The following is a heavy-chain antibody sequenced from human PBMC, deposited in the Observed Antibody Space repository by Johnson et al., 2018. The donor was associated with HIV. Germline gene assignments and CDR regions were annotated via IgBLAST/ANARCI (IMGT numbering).Heavy chain of an antibody. Sequence: QVQLVESGGGVVQPGRSLRLSCAASGFTFSSYGMHWVRQAPAKGLEWVAFISYDGSDKYYADSVNGRFPISRDNSKNTLYMQMNSLRDEDTAVYYCAKSPRFTIVGSDAFDIWGQGTMVTVSS. D-gene: IGHD5-24*01. V-gene: IGHV3-30*18. CDR3: AKSPRFTIVGSDAFDI. CDR2: ISYDGSDK. J-gene: IGHJ3*02. CDR1: GFTFSSYG.